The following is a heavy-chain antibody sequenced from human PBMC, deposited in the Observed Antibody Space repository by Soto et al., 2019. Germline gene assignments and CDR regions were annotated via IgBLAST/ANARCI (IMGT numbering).Heavy chain of an antibody. CDR3: ARVGELELRSLYYFDY. D-gene: IGHD1-7*01. CDR2: ISSSSSYT. V-gene: IGHV3-11*06. J-gene: IGHJ4*02. Sequence: QVQLVESGGGLVKPGGSLRLSCAASGFTFSDYYMIWIRQAPGKGLEWVSYISSSSSYTNYADSVKGRFTISRDNAKNSLYLQMNSLRAEDTAVYYCARVGELELRSLYYFDYWGQGTLVTVSS. CDR1: GFTFSDYY.